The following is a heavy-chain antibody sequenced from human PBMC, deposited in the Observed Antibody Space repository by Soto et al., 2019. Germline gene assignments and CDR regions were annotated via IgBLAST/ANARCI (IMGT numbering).Heavy chain of an antibody. Sequence: EVQLVESGGGLVQPGGSLSLSCAASGFTFSSYWMHWVRQAPGKGLVWVSRINSDGSSTSYADSVKGRFTISRDNAKNTLYLQMNSLRAEDTAVYYCARCPTLPAAPKIHYYYYMDVWGKGTTVTVSS. CDR2: INSDGSST. CDR3: ARCPTLPAAPKIHYYYYMDV. CDR1: GFTFSSYW. D-gene: IGHD2-2*01. J-gene: IGHJ6*03. V-gene: IGHV3-74*01.